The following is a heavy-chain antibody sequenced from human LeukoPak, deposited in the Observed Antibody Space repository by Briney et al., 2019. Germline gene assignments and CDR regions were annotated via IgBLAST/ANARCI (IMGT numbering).Heavy chain of an antibody. D-gene: IGHD3-22*01. Sequence: RGESLKISCKGSGYSFTSYWIGWVRQMPGKGLEWMGIVYPGDSDTRYSPSFQGQVTMSADKSISTAYLQLSSLKASDTAMYYCARQVEDSSGLFDAFDIWGQGTMVTVSS. CDR3: ARQVEDSSGLFDAFDI. CDR2: VYPGDSDT. J-gene: IGHJ3*02. V-gene: IGHV5-51*01. CDR1: GYSFTSYW.